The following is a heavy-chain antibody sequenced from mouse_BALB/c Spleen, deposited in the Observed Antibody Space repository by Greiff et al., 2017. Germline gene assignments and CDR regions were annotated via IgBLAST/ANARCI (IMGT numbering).Heavy chain of an antibody. CDR1: GYTFTSYW. CDR3: TRRDYAWAMDD. CDR2: IYPSDSYT. V-gene: IGHV1-69*02. J-gene: IGHJ4*01. D-gene: IGHD1-1*01. Sequence: QVQLQQPGAELVRPGASVKLSCKASGYTFTSYWINWVKQRPGQGLEWIGNIYPSDSYTNYNQKFKDKATLTVDKSSSTAYMQLSSPTSEDSAVYYSTRRDYAWAMDDWGQGTSVTVSS.